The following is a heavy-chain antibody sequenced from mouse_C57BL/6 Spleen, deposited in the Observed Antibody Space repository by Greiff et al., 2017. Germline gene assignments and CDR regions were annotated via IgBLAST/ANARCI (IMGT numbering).Heavy chain of an antibody. CDR2: IYPYDSYT. CDR1: GYTFTSYW. Sequence: QVQLQQSGAELVMPGASVELSCKASGYTFTSYWMHWVKQRPGQGLEWIGEIYPYDSYTNYNQKFKGKSTLTVDKSSRTAYMQLRSLTSEDSAVYYGARYCQNYGSGSLTGTDYWGQGTTLTVSS. J-gene: IGHJ2*01. CDR3: ARYCQNYGSGSLTGTDY. V-gene: IGHV1-69*01. D-gene: IGHD1-1*01.